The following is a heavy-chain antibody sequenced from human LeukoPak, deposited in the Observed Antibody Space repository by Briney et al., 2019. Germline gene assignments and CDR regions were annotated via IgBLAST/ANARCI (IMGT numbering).Heavy chain of an antibody. Sequence: GGSLKISCKTSGYSFTRDWIAWVRQMPGKGLEWMGIIYPGDSDTIYSPSFQGQVTISADKSISTAYLQWSSLKASDTAMYYCARRLYSDGWYWFDPWGQGTLVTVSS. CDR2: IYPGDSDT. D-gene: IGHD6-19*01. J-gene: IGHJ5*02. CDR1: GYSFTRDW. CDR3: ARRLYSDGWYWFDP. V-gene: IGHV5-51*01.